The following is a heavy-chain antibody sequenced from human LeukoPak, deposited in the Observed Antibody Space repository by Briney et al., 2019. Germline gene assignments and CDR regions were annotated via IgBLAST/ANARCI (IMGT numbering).Heavy chain of an antibody. D-gene: IGHD2-2*01. J-gene: IGHJ3*02. Sequence: GGSLRLSCAASGFTFSSYGMHWVRQAPGKGLEWVAFIRYDGSNKYYADSVKGRFTISRDNSKNTLYLQMNSLRAEDTAVYYCAKETDIVVVPAAYGIWGQGTMVTVSS. CDR2: IRYDGSNK. CDR1: GFTFSSYG. CDR3: AKETDIVVVPAAYGI. V-gene: IGHV3-30*02.